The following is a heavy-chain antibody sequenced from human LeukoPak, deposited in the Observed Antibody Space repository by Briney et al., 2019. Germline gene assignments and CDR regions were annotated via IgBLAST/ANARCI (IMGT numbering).Heavy chain of an antibody. V-gene: IGHV3-23*01. J-gene: IGHJ4*02. D-gene: IGHD6-19*01. CDR2: TSASGGST. Sequence: GGSLRLSCAASGLTFSSYGMSWVRQAPGKGLEWVSGTSASGGSTYSADSVEGRFTISRDNFKNTLYLQMNSLRAEDTAVHYCAKWGGGAVAAFFDHWGQGTLVTVSS. CDR3: AKWGGGAVAAFFDH. CDR1: GLTFSSYG.